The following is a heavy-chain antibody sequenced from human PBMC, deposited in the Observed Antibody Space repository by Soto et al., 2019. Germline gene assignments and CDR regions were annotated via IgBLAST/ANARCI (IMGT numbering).Heavy chain of an antibody. CDR3: ARESENLTSNFDY. V-gene: IGHV3-21*06. CDR2: ISSTTNYI. Sequence: GGSLRLSCAASGFTFTRYSMNWVRQAPGKGLEWVSSISSTTNYIYYGDSMKGRFTISRDNAKNSLYLEMNSLRAEDTAVYYCARESENLTSNFDYWGQGALVTVSS. CDR1: GFTFTRYS. J-gene: IGHJ4*02.